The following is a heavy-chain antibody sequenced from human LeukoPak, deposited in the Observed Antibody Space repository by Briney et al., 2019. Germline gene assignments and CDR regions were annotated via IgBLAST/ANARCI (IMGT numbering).Heavy chain of an antibody. D-gene: IGHD2-15*01. CDR1: GDSINDHC. V-gene: IGHV4-4*09. Sequence: SETLSLTCTVSGDSINDHCWSWIRRPPGGGLEWLGYIYSSVSSNYNPSLKSRVTISIDTSKSQFSLRLTSVTAADTGVYYCARQKCSGVTCYRVDQYYYMDVWGKGTTVTVSS. CDR2: IYSSVSS. J-gene: IGHJ6*03. CDR3: ARQKCSGVTCYRVDQYYYMDV.